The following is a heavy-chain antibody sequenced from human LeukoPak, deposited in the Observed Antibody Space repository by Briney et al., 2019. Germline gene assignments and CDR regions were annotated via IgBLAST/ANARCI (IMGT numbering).Heavy chain of an antibody. J-gene: IGHJ6*02. Sequence: PGGSLRLSCAASGFSFSNYAMTWVRQVPGKGLEWVSALSGSGDTTFYADSVRGRFAISRDNSKNTLDLQMNSLRVEDTAVYYCVKSAVAGNYMDVWGQGTTVSVSS. CDR2: LSGSGDTT. CDR1: GFSFSNYA. CDR3: VKSAVAGNYMDV. D-gene: IGHD6-19*01. V-gene: IGHV3-23*01.